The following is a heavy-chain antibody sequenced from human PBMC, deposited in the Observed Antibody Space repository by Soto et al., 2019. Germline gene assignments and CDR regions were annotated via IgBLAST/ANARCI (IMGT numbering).Heavy chain of an antibody. CDR1: GFSFSAHG. CDR3: AKDGGGGYQPPNYYYYGLDV. J-gene: IGHJ6*02. Sequence: RRLSCAASGFSFSAHGMHWVRQAPGKGLEWVAVISYDGINKDYADSVEGRLTISRDNSKNTLYLQLDSLRIDDTGIYYCAKDGGGGYQPPNYYYYGLDVWGQGTTVTVSS. D-gene: IGHD2-21*01. CDR2: ISYDGINK. V-gene: IGHV3-30*18.